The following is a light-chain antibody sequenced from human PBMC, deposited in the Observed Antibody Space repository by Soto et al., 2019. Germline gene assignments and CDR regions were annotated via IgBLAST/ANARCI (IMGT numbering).Light chain of an antibody. V-gene: IGKV1-5*01. J-gene: IGKJ5*01. CDR3: QHYTLYSAP. Sequence: TQSPSSLSASVGDTVTISCRASQDISTYLAWYQQKPGKAPTLLIFGASALHNGVPTRFAGSGSGSAFTLTINRLQPDDFATYYCQHYTLYSAPFGQGTRV. CDR2: GAS. CDR1: QDISTY.